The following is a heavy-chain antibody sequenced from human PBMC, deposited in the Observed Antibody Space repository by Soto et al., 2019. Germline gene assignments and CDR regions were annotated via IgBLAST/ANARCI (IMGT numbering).Heavy chain of an antibody. CDR1: EFTFSSYW. Sequence: EEQLVESGGGLVQPGGSLRLSCAASEFTFSSYWMHWVRQAPGKGLVWVSRINPGGSITTYADSVKGRFTISRDNAKNTLYLQMNSLRGEDTAVYYCATVPTGKYGVWNSWGQGTLVTVSS. CDR3: ATVPTGKYGVWNS. CDR2: INPGGSIT. D-gene: IGHD2-8*01. V-gene: IGHV3-74*01. J-gene: IGHJ4*02.